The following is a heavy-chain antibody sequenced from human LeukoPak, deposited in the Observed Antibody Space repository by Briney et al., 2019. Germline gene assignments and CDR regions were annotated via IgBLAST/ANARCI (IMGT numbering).Heavy chain of an antibody. V-gene: IGHV3-23*01. Sequence: GGSLRLSCAASGLTFSNYAMSWVRQAPGKGLKWVSSITASDGTTYYTDSVKGRFAISRDNSKSTLFLQMNSLRAEDTAVYYCAKDRARYFDWLLWLYFDYWGQGTLVTVSS. CDR1: GLTFSNYA. CDR2: ITASDGTT. J-gene: IGHJ4*02. D-gene: IGHD3-9*01. CDR3: AKDRARYFDWLLWLYFDY.